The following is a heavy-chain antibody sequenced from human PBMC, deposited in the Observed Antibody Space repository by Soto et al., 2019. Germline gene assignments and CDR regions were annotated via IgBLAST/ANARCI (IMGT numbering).Heavy chain of an antibody. CDR2: IYYIGTT. CDR1: GDSMGSGDYY. Sequence: QVQLQESGPGLVKPSQTLSLTCTVSGDSMGSGDYYWTWIRQPPGKGLEWMVYIYYIGTTFYNPSLESRVNISIDTSKNHFSLSLTSVTAADTAVYYCSRGSTSYGFLTWGQGTLVTVSS. D-gene: IGHD3-10*01. J-gene: IGHJ5*02. CDR3: SRGSTSYGFLT. V-gene: IGHV4-30-4*01.